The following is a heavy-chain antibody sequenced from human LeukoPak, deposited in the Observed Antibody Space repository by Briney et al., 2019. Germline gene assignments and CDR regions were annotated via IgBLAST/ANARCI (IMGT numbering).Heavy chain of an antibody. Sequence: ASVKVSCKVSGHTLTVFSLHWVRQAPGKGLEWVGGFDPGVGKIIYAQKFQGRVTMTEDTSTETAYMEFNSLRSEDTAVYYCAAGEWEQLLDYWGQGTLVTVSS. D-gene: IGHD5-24*01. CDR2: FDPGVGKI. CDR1: GHTLTVFS. CDR3: AAGEWEQLLDY. V-gene: IGHV1-24*01. J-gene: IGHJ4*02.